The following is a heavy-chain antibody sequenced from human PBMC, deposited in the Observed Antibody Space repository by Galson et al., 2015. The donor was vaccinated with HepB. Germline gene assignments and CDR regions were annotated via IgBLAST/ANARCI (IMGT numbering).Heavy chain of an antibody. V-gene: IGHV6-1*01. CDR3: AREEMRSDDSGYYYYFDY. D-gene: IGHD3-22*01. CDR1: GDSVSSNSAT. Sequence: CAISGDSVSSNSATWNRIRQSPSRGLEWLGRTYYRSKWYNDYAESVKSQITINPDTSKNQFSLQLNSVTPEDTAVYYCAREEMRSDDSGYYYYFDYWGQGTLVTVSS. J-gene: IGHJ4*02. CDR2: TYYRSKWYN.